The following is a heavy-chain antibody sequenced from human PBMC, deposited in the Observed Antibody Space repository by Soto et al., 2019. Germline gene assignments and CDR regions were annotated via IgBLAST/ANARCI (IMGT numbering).Heavy chain of an antibody. J-gene: IGHJ4*02. CDR1: RFTFSTYW. D-gene: IGHD6-19*01. CDR3: ARGGRIRASGWFDY. Sequence: EVQLVESGGGLVQPGGSLRLSCAASRFTFSTYWMSWVRQAPGKGLEWVANIQQDGSEKYYVDSVKGRFNISRDNAKNSLYLQMNSLRAEDTAVYYCARGGRIRASGWFDYWGQGTLFTVSS. V-gene: IGHV3-7*03. CDR2: IQQDGSEK.